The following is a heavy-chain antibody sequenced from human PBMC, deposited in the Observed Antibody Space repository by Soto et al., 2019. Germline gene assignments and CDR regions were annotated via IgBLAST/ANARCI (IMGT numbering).Heavy chain of an antibody. V-gene: IGHV3-21*01. CDR1: RFSFSTFS. D-gene: IGHD4-17*01. CDR2: ISSSSGYI. J-gene: IGHJ6*02. Sequence: EGSLRLSCDASRFSFSTFSMNWVRQAPGKGLEYVSVISSSSGYIYYADSVKGRFTVSRDNARNTLFLQMSGLREEETAVYYCAGDGRGDYYYYGLGVRGQGSTCAVSS. CDR3: AGDGRGDYYYYGLGV.